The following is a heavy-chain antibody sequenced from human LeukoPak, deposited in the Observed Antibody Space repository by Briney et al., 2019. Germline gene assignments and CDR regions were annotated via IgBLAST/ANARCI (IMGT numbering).Heavy chain of an antibody. Sequence: GESLKISCKISGYILTNNWIGWVRQVPGKGLEWMGIIYPGDSDTRYSPSFQGQVTISADKSISTAYLQWSSLKASDTAMYYCARGISVGASNDPYAFDIWGQGTMVTVSS. V-gene: IGHV5-51*01. CDR3: ARGISVGASNDPYAFDI. CDR2: IYPGDSDT. D-gene: IGHD1-26*01. J-gene: IGHJ3*02. CDR1: GYILTNNW.